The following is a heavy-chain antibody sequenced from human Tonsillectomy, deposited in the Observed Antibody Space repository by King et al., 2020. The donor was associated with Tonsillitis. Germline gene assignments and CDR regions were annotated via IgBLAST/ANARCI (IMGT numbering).Heavy chain of an antibody. CDR1: GFTFSTYA. Sequence: VQLVESGGGLVQPGGSLRLSCAASGFTFSTYALSWVRQAPGKGLEWFSALSGGGGSTFYADSVKGRFTISRDNSKNTLYLQMNSLGAEDTAVYYCANDRAVVTPNFVDYWGQGSLVTGSS. V-gene: IGHV3-23*04. CDR3: ANDRAVVTPNFVDY. CDR2: LSGGGGST. D-gene: IGHD4-23*01. J-gene: IGHJ4*02.